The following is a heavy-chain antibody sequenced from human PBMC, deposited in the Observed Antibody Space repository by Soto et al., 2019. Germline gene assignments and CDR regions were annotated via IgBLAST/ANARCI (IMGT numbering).Heavy chain of an antibody. CDR1: DDSINSDKYY. CDR2: IYYRGNA. D-gene: IGHD5-12*01. Sequence: QLQLQESGPGLVKPSETLSLTCSVSDDSINSDKYYWGWIRQPPGKGLEWIGSIYYRGNAYYNPSLQTRVTISLDKSKSQFSLKLNSVTAADSAVYFCARLDGLATISSYFDFWGPGALVTVSS. CDR3: ARLDGLATISSYFDF. V-gene: IGHV4-39*01. J-gene: IGHJ4*02.